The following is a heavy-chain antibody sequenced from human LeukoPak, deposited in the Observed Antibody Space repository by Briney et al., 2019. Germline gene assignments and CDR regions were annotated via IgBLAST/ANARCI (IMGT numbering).Heavy chain of an antibody. V-gene: IGHV3-23*01. CDR1: GFTFSSYA. CDR3: AKVETAAAATLRGFDY. CDR2: IGGSGGST. J-gene: IGHJ4*02. D-gene: IGHD6-13*01. Sequence: PGGSLRLSCAASGFTFSSYAMSWVRQAPGKGLEGVSSIGGSGGSTYYADSVKGRFTISRDNSKTTPYLQMNSLRAEDTAVYYCAKVETAAAATLRGFDYWGQGTLVTVSS.